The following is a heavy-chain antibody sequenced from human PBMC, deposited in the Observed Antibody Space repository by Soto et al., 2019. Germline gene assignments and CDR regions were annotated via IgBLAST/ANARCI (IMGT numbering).Heavy chain of an antibody. CDR3: ATRGTQGRWLECADY. Sequence: QVQLVQSGAEVKRPGSSVKVSCEASGGTFSSLGFTWVRQAPGQGLEWMGGIIPIAGRTTFAPKFLGRVTITADGSTRTTYMELTALTSDDTAIYYCATRGTQGRWLECADYWGQGTLVTVSS. D-gene: IGHD5-12*01. J-gene: IGHJ4*02. CDR1: GGTFSSLG. CDR2: IIPIAGRT. V-gene: IGHV1-69*01.